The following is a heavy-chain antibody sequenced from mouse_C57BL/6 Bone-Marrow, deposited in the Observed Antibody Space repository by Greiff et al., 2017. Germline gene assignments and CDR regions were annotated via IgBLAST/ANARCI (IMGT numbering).Heavy chain of an antibody. V-gene: IGHV1-55*01. CDR1: GYTFTSYW. CDR2: IYPGRGST. J-gene: IGHJ2*01. D-gene: IGHD1-1*01. CDR3: AREGLTTVVARGYFDY. Sequence: VQLQQPGAELVKPGASVKMSCKASGYTFTSYWITWVKQRPGQGLEWIGDIYPGRGSTNYNEKFKSKATLTVDTSSSTAYMQLSSLTSEDSAVYYCAREGLTTVVARGYFDYWGQGTTLTVSS.